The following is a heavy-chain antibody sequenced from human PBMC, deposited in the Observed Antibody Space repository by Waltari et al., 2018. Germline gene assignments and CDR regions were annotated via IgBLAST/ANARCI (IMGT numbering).Heavy chain of an antibody. V-gene: IGHV4-39*01. CDR3: ATYIGASVGTAAFDV. Sequence: QLQLQESGPRLVKPSETLSLICSVSGVSITSNRHYWAWIRQSPGQGLEWIGTISYSGTTYISPSLKGRVSVSRDTSKNQVSLTLGSVTAADMAVYYCATYIGASVGTAAFDVWCQGTMVTVSS. CDR2: ISYSGTT. CDR1: GVSITSNRHY. D-gene: IGHD5-12*01. J-gene: IGHJ3*01.